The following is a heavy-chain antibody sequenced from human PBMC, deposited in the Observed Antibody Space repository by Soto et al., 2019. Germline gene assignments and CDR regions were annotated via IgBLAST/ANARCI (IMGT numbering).Heavy chain of an antibody. CDR3: ARVAAMGWNNWFDP. J-gene: IGHJ5*02. CDR2: ISSSGSTI. D-gene: IGHD5-18*01. V-gene: IGHV3-11*01. Sequence: GGSLRLSCAASGFTFSDYYMSWIRQAPGKGLEWVSYISSSGSTIYYADSVKGRFTISRDNAKNSLYLQMNSLRAEDTAVYYCARVAAMGWNNWFDPWGQGTLVTVSS. CDR1: GFTFSDYY.